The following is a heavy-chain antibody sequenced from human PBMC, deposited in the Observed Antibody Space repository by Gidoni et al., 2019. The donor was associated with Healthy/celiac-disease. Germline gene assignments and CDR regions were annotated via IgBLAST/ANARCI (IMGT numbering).Heavy chain of an antibody. Sequence: EVQLVQSGAEVKKPGESLKISRKGSGYSFTSYWIGWVRQMPGKGLDWMGLIYPGDSDTRYSPSFQGQVTISADKSISTAYLQWSSLKASDTAMYYCARRPGKQQSTNWFDPWGQGTLVTVSS. CDR3: ARRPGKQQSTNWFDP. CDR2: IYPGDSDT. V-gene: IGHV5-51*01. J-gene: IGHJ5*02. D-gene: IGHD6-13*01. CDR1: GYSFTSYW.